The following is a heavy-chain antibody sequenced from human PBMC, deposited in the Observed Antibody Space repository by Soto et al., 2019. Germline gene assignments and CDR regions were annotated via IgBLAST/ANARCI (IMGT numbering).Heavy chain of an antibody. D-gene: IGHD3-16*01. J-gene: IGHJ5*02. CDR3: ARGGWFDP. V-gene: IGHV4-59*01. CDR2: IYYSGST. Sequence: SVPLNRACKGAGGCMSRDYGGWIRQHKGKGLEWIGYIYYSGSTNYNPSLKSRVTISVDTSKNQFSLKLSSVTAADTAVYYCARGGWFDPWGQGTPVTVS. CDR1: GGCMSRDY.